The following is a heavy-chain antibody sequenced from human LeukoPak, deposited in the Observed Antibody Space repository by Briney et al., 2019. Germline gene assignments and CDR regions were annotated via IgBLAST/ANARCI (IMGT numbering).Heavy chain of an antibody. D-gene: IGHD3-10*01. Sequence: SETLSLTCSVSGGPISSLYWSWIRQPPGKGLEWIGYIYYTGSTNYNPSLKSRVTMFVDMSKNQFSLRLSSVTAADTAVYYCARHPELYFFDYWGQGTLGTVSS. V-gene: IGHV4-59*08. J-gene: IGHJ4*02. CDR2: IYYTGST. CDR1: GGPISSLY. CDR3: ARHPELYFFDY.